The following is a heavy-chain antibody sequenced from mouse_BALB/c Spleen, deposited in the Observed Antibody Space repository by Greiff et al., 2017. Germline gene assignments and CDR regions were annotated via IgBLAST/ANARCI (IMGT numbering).Heavy chain of an antibody. J-gene: IGHJ3*01. CDR3: ARDRGGSLAY. CDR2: ISSGGSYT. CDR1: GFTFSSYA. Sequence: EVKVVESGGGLVKPGGSLKLSCAASGFTFSSYAMSWVRQSPEKRLEWVAEISSGGSYTYYPDTVTGRFTISRDNAKNTLYLEMSSLRSEDTAMYYCARDRGGSLAYWGQGTLVTVSA. D-gene: IGHD1-1*02. V-gene: IGHV5-9-4*01.